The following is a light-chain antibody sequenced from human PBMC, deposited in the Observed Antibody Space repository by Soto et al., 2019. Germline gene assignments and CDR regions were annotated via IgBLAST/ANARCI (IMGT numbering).Light chain of an antibody. CDR2: DDN. V-gene: IGLV1-51*01. CDR1: SSNIGGNS. Sequence: QSVLTQPPSVSAAPGQKVTISCSGSSSNIGGNSVSWYQQLPGTAPKLLIYDDNKQPSGIPDRFSGSKSGTSATLGITGFQTGDEADYYRGSWDSSLSAYVFGTGTKVTVL. CDR3: GSWDSSLSAYV. J-gene: IGLJ1*01.